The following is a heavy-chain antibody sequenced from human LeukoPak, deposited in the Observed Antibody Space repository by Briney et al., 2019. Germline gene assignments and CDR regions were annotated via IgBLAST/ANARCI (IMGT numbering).Heavy chain of an antibody. Sequence: GGSLGLSCAASGFTFSDYAMSWVRQAPGTGLEWVSTISGSGGSTYYVDSVKGRFTISRDNSKNTFFLQMNNLRPEDTAVYYCAKLHNLNCDYWGLGTLVTVSS. V-gene: IGHV3-23*01. J-gene: IGHJ4*02. D-gene: IGHD1-14*01. CDR2: ISGSGGST. CDR1: GFTFSDYA. CDR3: AKLHNLNCDY.